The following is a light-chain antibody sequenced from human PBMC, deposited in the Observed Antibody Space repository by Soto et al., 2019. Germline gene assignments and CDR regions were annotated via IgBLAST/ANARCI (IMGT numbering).Light chain of an antibody. CDR1: QSIRSW. Sequence: DIQMTQFPSTLSASVGDRVTITCRASQSIRSWLAWYQQKPGKAPKLLIYDGSSLQSGVPSGFSGSGSGTEFSLTISSLQPDDFATYYCQQYSAYPYTFGQGTQVETK. CDR2: DGS. J-gene: IGKJ2*01. V-gene: IGKV1-5*01. CDR3: QQYSAYPYT.